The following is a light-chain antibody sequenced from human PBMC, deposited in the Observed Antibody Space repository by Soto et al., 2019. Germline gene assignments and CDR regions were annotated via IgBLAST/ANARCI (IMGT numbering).Light chain of an antibody. V-gene: IGKV1-39*01. CDR2: AAS. Sequence: DIQMTQSPSSLSASVGDRVTITCRASQTISTYLNWYQQKPGKAPKLLIYAASSLQSGVPSRFSGSRSWTDFTLTISSLQPEDFATYYCQQSYSNPPVTFGGWPKVDI. J-gene: IGKJ4*01. CDR3: QQSYSNPPVT. CDR1: QTISTY.